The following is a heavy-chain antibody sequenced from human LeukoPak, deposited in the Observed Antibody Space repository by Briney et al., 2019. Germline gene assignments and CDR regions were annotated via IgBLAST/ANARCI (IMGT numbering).Heavy chain of an antibody. CDR2: ISWNSGSI. CDR1: GFTFDDYA. Sequence: GGSLRLSCAASGFTFDDYAMHWVRQAPGKGLEWVSGISWNSGSIGYADSVKGRFTISRDNAKNSLYLQMNSLRAEDTALYYCAKDIVTWVVGAFDIWGQGTMVTVSS. CDR3: AKDIVTWVVGAFDI. D-gene: IGHD2-15*01. J-gene: IGHJ3*02. V-gene: IGHV3-9*01.